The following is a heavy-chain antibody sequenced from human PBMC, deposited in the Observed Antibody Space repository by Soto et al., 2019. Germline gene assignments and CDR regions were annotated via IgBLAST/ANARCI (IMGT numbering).Heavy chain of an antibody. CDR3: AKASNTMIVVVTGDAFDI. Sequence: GGSLRLSCAASGFTFSSYAMSWVRQAPGKGLEWVSAISGSGGSTYYADSGKGRFTISRDNSKNTLYLQMNSLRAEDTAVYYCAKASNTMIVVVTGDAFDIWGQGTMVTVSS. J-gene: IGHJ3*02. CDR1: GFTFSSYA. D-gene: IGHD3-22*01. CDR2: ISGSGGST. V-gene: IGHV3-23*01.